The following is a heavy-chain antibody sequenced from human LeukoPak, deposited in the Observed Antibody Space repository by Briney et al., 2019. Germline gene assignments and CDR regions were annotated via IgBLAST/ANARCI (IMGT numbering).Heavy chain of an antibody. J-gene: IGHJ4*02. CDR3: AKVGIVGATKTYFDY. Sequence: GGSLRLSCAAYGFTFSSYAMSWVRQAPGKGLEWVSAISGSGDSTYYADSVKGRFTISRDNSKNTLYLQMNSLRAEDTAIYYCAKVGIVGATKTYFDYWGQGTLVTVSS. CDR1: GFTFSSYA. CDR2: ISGSGDST. D-gene: IGHD1-26*01. V-gene: IGHV3-23*01.